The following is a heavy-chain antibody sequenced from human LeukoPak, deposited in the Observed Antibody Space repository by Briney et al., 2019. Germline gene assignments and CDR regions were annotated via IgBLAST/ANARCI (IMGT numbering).Heavy chain of an antibody. D-gene: IGHD1-26*01. CDR3: ARVASGTYYVIDY. V-gene: IGHV3-66*01. J-gene: IGHJ4*02. Sequence: GGSLRLSCAASGFTVSTNYMTWIRQAPGKGLEWVSVVYSGGNIYYADSVKGRFTISRDTSKNTLYLQMNSLRVEDTAVYYCARVASGTYYVIDYWGQGTLVTVSS. CDR1: GFTVSTNY. CDR2: VYSGGNI.